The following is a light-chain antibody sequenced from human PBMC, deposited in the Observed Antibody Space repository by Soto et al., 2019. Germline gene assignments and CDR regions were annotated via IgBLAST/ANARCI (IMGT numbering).Light chain of an antibody. CDR3: SSYAGSNNYV. Sequence: QSVLAQPASASGAPGQSVTVSCTGTGRDVGGDNYVSWFQQHPGKAPKLMIYEVNKRPSGVPDRFSGSKSGNTASLTVSGLQADDEADYYCSSYAGSNNYVFGSGTKVTVL. J-gene: IGLJ1*01. CDR2: EVN. CDR1: GRDVGGDNY. V-gene: IGLV2-8*01.